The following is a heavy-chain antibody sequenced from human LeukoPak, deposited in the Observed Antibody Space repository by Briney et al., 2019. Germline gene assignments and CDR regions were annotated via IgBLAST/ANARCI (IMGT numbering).Heavy chain of an antibody. V-gene: IGHV3-11*04. D-gene: IGHD3-3*01. J-gene: IGHJ4*02. CDR3: ARDWGNYDFWSGPLY. Sequence: PGGSLRLSCAASGFTFSDYYMSWIRQAPGKGLEWVSYISSSGSTIYYADSVKGRFTISRDNSKNTLYLQMNSLRAEDTAVYYCARDWGNYDFWSGPLYWGQGTLVTVSS. CDR2: ISSSGSTI. CDR1: GFTFSDYY.